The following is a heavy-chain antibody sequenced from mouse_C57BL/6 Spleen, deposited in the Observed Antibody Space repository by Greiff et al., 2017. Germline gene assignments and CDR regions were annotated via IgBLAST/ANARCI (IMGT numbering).Heavy chain of an antibody. Sequence: QVQLKQSGAELVKPGASVKISCKASGYAFSSYWMNWVKQRPGKGLEWIGQIYPGDGDTNYNGKFKGKATLTADKSSSTAYMQLSSLTSEDSAVYFCARKDYGNYEGVDYWGQGTTLTVSS. CDR3: ARKDYGNYEGVDY. J-gene: IGHJ2*01. CDR1: GYAFSSYW. V-gene: IGHV1-80*01. CDR2: IYPGDGDT. D-gene: IGHD2-1*01.